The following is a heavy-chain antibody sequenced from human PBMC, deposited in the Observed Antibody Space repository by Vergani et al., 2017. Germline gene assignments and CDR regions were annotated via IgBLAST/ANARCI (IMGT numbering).Heavy chain of an antibody. J-gene: IGHJ4*02. D-gene: IGHD3-9*01. CDR1: GGSITSSSYY. V-gene: IGHV4-39*01. CDR3: ARTESFILRYFHWAL. CDR2: IYHSGGA. Sequence: QLHLQESGPGLVKPSETLSLTCTVSGGSITSSSYYWGWIRQPPGKGLEWIGNIYHSGGAYYNPSLKGLVTISVDTSKNPFSLEVTSVTAADTAIYFCARTESFILRYFHWALWGQGTLVTVSS.